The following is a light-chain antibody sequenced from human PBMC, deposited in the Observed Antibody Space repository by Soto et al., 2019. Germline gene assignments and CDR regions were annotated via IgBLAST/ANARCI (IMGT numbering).Light chain of an antibody. J-gene: IGKJ2*01. V-gene: IGKV3-15*01. Sequence: EIVMTQSPATLSVSPGERATLSCRASQSISSELAWYQQRTGQPPRLLIYGASTRATGVPDRFTGSGSGSDFTLTISGLQSEDFAVYYCQQGHNWPLTFGQGTRLEI. CDR1: QSISSE. CDR3: QQGHNWPLT. CDR2: GAS.